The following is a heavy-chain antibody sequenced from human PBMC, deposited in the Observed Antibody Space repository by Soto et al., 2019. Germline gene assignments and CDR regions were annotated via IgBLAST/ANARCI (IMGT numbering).Heavy chain of an antibody. J-gene: IGHJ4*02. CDR3: ARGGQLVPGDY. CDR2: ISSSSSYI. D-gene: IGHD6-13*01. V-gene: IGHV3-21*01. CDR1: GFTFSSYS. Sequence: EVQLVESGGGLVKPGGSLRLSCAASGFTFSSYSMNWVRQAPGKGLEWVSSISSSSSYIYYADSVKGRFTISRDNAKNSLYRQMNSLRAEDTAVYYCARGGQLVPGDYWGQGTLVTVSS.